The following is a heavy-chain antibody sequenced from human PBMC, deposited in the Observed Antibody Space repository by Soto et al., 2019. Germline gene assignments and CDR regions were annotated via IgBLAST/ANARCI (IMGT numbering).Heavy chain of an antibody. D-gene: IGHD2-21*02. V-gene: IGHV3-30*18. J-gene: IGHJ6*02. CDR1: GFTFSSYG. Sequence: QVQLVESGGGVVQPGRSLRLSCAASGFTFSSYGMHCVRQAPGKGLEWVAVISYDGSNKYYADSVKGRFTISRDNSKNTLYLQMNSLRAEDTAVYYCAKDQGVTRAYYYYGMDVWGQGTTVTVSS. CDR2: ISYDGSNK. CDR3: AKDQGVTRAYYYYGMDV.